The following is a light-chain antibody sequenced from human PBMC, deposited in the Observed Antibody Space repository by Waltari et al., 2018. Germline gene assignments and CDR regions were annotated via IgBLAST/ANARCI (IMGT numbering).Light chain of an antibody. Sequence: EIVLTQSPATLSLSPGARATLSCRASQSVCSYLARYQQKPGQAPRLLIYAASNRATGIPARFSGSGSGTYFTLTISSLEPEDFAVYYCQQRSNWPPSFGQGTRLEIK. CDR3: QQRSNWPPS. CDR2: AAS. J-gene: IGKJ5*01. V-gene: IGKV3-11*01. CDR1: QSVCSY.